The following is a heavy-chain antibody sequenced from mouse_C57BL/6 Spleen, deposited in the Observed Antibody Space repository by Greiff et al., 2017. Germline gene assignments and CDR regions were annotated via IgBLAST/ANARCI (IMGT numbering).Heavy chain of an antibody. J-gene: IGHJ1*03. CDR3: ARHRGSSYWYFDV. Sequence: EVQLQESGGDLVKPGGSLKLSCAASGFTFSSYGMSWVRQTPDKRLEWVATISSGGSYTYYPDSVKGRFTISRDNAKNTLYLQMSSLKSEDTAMYYCARHRGSSYWYFDVWGTGTTVTVSS. V-gene: IGHV5-6*01. D-gene: IGHD1-1*01. CDR1: GFTFSSYG. CDR2: ISSGGSYT.